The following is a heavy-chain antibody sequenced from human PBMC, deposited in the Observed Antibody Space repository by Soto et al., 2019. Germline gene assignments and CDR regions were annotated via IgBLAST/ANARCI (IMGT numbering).Heavy chain of an antibody. Sequence: PSETLSLTGAVSGYSISSGYYWGCVRQSTGKGLGWIESIYHSGSTYYKPSLKSRVIISIDTTNNHVSLILNSVTAADTAVYYCARVGPWVPYYYDSSPYTFENWFDPWGQGTLVTVSS. D-gene: IGHD3-22*01. J-gene: IGHJ5*02. CDR2: IYHSGST. CDR1: GYSISSGYY. CDR3: ARVGPWVPYYYDSSPYTFENWFDP. V-gene: IGHV4-38-2*01.